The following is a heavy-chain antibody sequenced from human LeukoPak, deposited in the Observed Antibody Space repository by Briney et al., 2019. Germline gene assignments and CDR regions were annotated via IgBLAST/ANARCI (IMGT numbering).Heavy chain of an antibody. CDR2: ISGSRIYT. J-gene: IGHJ4*02. CDR3: VRDISGYYFDY. D-gene: IGHD3-22*01. V-gene: IGHV3-11*05. Sequence: GGSLRLSCAASGFTFSDYHMTWIRQAPGKGLEWVSYISGSRIYTRYADSVKGRFTISRDNAKKSLYLQMNSLRAEDTALYYCVRDISGYYFDYWGQGTLVTVSS. CDR1: GFTFSDYH.